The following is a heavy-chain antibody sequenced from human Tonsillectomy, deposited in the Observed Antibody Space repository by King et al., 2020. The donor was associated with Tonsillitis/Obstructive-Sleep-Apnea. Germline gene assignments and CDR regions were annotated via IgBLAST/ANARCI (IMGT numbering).Heavy chain of an antibody. CDR2: FDPEDGDA. V-gene: IGHV1-24*01. Sequence: VPLVQSGAAVPQPGASVQVSCQVSGSTLTESSMHWVRQAPGKGLEWLGGFDPEDGDAIYAQKFQGRVNMTEATSTDTAYMELSSLRSEDTAVYYCAIVFCSRTSCYTNWFDPWGQGTRVTVSS. CDR3: AIVFCSRTSCYTNWFDP. J-gene: IGHJ5*02. CDR1: GSTLTESS. D-gene: IGHD2-2*01.